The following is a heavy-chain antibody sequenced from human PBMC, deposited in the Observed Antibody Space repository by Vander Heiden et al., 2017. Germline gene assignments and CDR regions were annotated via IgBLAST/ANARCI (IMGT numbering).Heavy chain of an antibody. J-gene: IGHJ3*02. D-gene: IGHD6-6*01. Sequence: QLQLQESGPGLVKPSETLSLTCTVPGGSLSSSSYYWGWIRQPPGEGLGWIGSIYYSGSTYYNPSLKSRVTISVDTSKNQCSLKLSSVTAADTAVYYCARRLDSSSSSKDAFDIWGQGTMVTDSS. CDR3: ARRLDSSSSSKDAFDI. V-gene: IGHV4-39*01. CDR2: IYYSGST. CDR1: GGSLSSSSYY.